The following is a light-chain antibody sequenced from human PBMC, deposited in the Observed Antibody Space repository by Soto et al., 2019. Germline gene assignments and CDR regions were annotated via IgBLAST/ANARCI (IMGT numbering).Light chain of an antibody. J-gene: IGKJ3*01. Sequence: DIQMTQSPSTLSASVGDRVTITCRASQSMTSWLAWYQQKPGKAPKLLIYKASSLESGVPSRFSGSGSGTDFTLTISSLQPDDFATYYCQQYNSYPFTFGPGTKVDIK. CDR1: QSMTSW. CDR3: QQYNSYPFT. V-gene: IGKV1-5*03. CDR2: KAS.